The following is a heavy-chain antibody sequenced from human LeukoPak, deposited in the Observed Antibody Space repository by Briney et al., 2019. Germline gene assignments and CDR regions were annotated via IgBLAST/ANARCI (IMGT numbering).Heavy chain of an antibody. D-gene: IGHD2-15*01. V-gene: IGHV3-23*01. CDR1: AFTFSSNV. J-gene: IGHJ4*02. Sequence: TGGSLRLSCAASAFTFSSNVMRWVRQAPGKGLEWVSAISASGGSTYYADSVKGRFTISRDNSRNTLYLQMNSLRAEYTAVYYCAKRGGSQYYFDYWGQGTLVTVSS. CDR3: AKRGGSQYYFDY. CDR2: ISASGGST.